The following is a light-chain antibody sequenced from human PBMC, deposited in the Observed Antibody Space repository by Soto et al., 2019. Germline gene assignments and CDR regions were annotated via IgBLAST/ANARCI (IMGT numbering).Light chain of an antibody. V-gene: IGKV3-15*01. CDR3: QQYNNWPPIT. CDR1: QSVSSD. CDR2: YTS. Sequence: EIVMTQSPATLSVSPGESATLSCRASQSVSSDLAWYQQKPGQAPRLLIYYTSTRATGFPARFSGGGSGTEFTLTISSLQSEDFAVYYCQQYNNWPPITFGQGTRLENK. J-gene: IGKJ5*01.